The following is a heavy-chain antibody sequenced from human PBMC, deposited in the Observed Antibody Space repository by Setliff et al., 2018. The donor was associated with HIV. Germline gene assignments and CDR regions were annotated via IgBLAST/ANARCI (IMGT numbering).Heavy chain of an antibody. Sequence: ASVKVSCKISGYTLTEVSMHWVRQAPGRGLEWMGYFDPQDGKTIYAQKFQGRVTITADESTNTAYMELSSLRSEDTAVYYCASGSHGEGATDYWGLGTLVTVSS. CDR1: GYTLTEVS. V-gene: IGHV1-24*01. CDR3: ASGSHGEGATDY. D-gene: IGHD1-26*01. J-gene: IGHJ4*02. CDR2: FDPQDGKT.